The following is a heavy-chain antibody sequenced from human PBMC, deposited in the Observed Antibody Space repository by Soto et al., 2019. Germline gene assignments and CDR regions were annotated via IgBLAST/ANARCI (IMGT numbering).Heavy chain of an antibody. CDR3: ERRLFGGASDY. CDR1: GGSVSSGSFY. Sequence: SETLSLTCTVSGGSVSSGSFYWSWIRQPPGKGLEWIGYIYYSGTTNYNPSLKSRVTISVDMSRNQFSLKLSSVTAADTAVYYCERRLFGGASDYWGQGTLVTVSS. D-gene: IGHD3-10*01. V-gene: IGHV4-61*01. J-gene: IGHJ4*02. CDR2: IYYSGTT.